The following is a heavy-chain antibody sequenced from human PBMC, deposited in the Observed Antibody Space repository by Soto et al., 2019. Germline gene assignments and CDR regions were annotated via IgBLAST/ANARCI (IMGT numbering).Heavy chain of an antibody. V-gene: IGHV3-21*01. CDR1: GFTFSSYS. Sequence: EVQLVESGGGLVKPGGSLRLSCAASGFTFSSYSMNWVRQAPGKGLEWVSSISSSSSYIYYADSVKGRFTISRDNAKNSLDLQMNSLRAQRTAVYYCVRGRYCSGGSCEYFQHWGQGTLVTVSS. D-gene: IGHD2-15*01. CDR3: VRGRYCSGGSCEYFQH. J-gene: IGHJ1*01. CDR2: ISSSSSYI.